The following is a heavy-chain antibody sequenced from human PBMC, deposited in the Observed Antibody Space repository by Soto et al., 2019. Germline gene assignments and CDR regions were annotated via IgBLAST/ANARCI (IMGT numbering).Heavy chain of an antibody. CDR1: GGSISSINW. CDR3: ARAHYGDYGYGMDV. V-gene: IGHV4-4*02. Sequence: SETLSLTCAVSGGSISSINWWSWVRQPPGKGLEWIGEIFHSGSTNYNPSLKSRVTISVDKSKNQLSLKLSSVTAADTAVYYCARAHYGDYGYGMDVWGQGTTVTVSS. D-gene: IGHD4-17*01. J-gene: IGHJ6*02. CDR2: IFHSGST.